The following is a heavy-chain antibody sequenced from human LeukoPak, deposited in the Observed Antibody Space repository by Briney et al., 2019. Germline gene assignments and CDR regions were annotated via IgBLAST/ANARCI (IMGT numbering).Heavy chain of an antibody. Sequence: GGSLRLSCAASGFTFSSYWMHWVRQAPGKGLVWVSRITPDGSTTTYADSVKGRFAISRDNAKNTLFLQMNNLRAEDTALYYCTSDTFGEHDHWGQGTLVSVSS. J-gene: IGHJ4*02. CDR3: TSDTFGEHDH. V-gene: IGHV3-74*01. CDR2: ITPDGSTT. D-gene: IGHD3-10*01. CDR1: GFTFSSYW.